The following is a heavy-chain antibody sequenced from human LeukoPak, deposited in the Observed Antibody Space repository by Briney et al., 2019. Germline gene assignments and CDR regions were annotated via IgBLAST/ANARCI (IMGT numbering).Heavy chain of an antibody. D-gene: IGHD2-2*01. Sequence: ASVKVSCKASGYTFTSYGINWVRQAPGQGLEWMGWMNPNSGKTGYAQKFQGRVTMTRNTSTSTDYMELSSLRSDDTAVYYCSRSRWGIVVVRAAIRDYYYVMDVWVKGSTVTVSS. CDR1: GYTFTSYG. CDR3: SRSRWGIVVVRAAIRDYYYVMDV. V-gene: IGHV1-8*01. CDR2: MNPNSGKT. J-gene: IGHJ6*01.